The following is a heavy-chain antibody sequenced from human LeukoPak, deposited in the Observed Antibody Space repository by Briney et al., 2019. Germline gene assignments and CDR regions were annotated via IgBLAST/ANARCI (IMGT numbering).Heavy chain of an antibody. CDR2: IRSKANSYAT. J-gene: IGHJ3*02. CDR3: TRQVGYCSSTSCYPDAFDI. D-gene: IGHD2-2*01. Sequence: GGSLRLSCAASGFTISGSAMHWVRQASGKGLEWVGRIRSKANSYATAYAASVKGRFTISRDDSKNTAYLQMNSLKTEDTAVYYCTRQVGYCSSTSCYPDAFDIWGQGTMVTVSS. V-gene: IGHV3-73*01. CDR1: GFTISGSA.